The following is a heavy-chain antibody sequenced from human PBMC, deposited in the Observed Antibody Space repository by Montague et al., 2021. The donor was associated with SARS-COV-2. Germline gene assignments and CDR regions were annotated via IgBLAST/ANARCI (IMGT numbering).Heavy chain of an antibody. CDR3: AREAWFGDKTSASEYYGMDV. J-gene: IGHJ6*02. CDR1: GGSISSYY. CDR2: IYTSGST. V-gene: IGHV4-4*07. D-gene: IGHD3-10*01. Sequence: SETLSLTCTVSGGSISSYYWSWIRQPAGKGLEWIGRIYTSGSTNYNPSLKSRVTMSVDTSKNQFSLKLSSVTAADTAAYYCAREAWFGDKTSASEYYGMDVWGRGTTVTVSS.